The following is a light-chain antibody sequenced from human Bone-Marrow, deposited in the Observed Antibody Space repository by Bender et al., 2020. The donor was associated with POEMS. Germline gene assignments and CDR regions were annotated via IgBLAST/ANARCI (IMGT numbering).Light chain of an antibody. Sequence: QSALTQPASVSGSPGQSITISCTGTSSDVGGYNYVSWYQQHPGKAPKLMILDVNSRPSGVAHRFSCSKSGNTASLTIAGLQAEEEADYYCSSYTSSSTLVFGGGTKLTVL. CDR3: SSYTSSSTLV. CDR2: DVN. J-gene: IGLJ3*02. CDR1: SSDVGGYNY. V-gene: IGLV2-14*03.